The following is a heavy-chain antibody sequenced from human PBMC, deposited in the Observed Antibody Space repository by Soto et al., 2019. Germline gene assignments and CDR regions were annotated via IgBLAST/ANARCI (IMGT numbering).Heavy chain of an antibody. J-gene: IGHJ4*02. V-gene: IGHV3-7*03. Sequence: GSLRLSCAASGFTFSSYWMSWVRQAPGKGLGWVANIKEDGSGKYYVDSVKGRFSISRDNARNSLYLQMNSLRVEDTAVYYCVRVGRLGGYWGQGALVTVSS. CDR3: VRVGRLGGY. D-gene: IGHD3-16*01. CDR1: GFTFSSYW. CDR2: IKEDGSGK.